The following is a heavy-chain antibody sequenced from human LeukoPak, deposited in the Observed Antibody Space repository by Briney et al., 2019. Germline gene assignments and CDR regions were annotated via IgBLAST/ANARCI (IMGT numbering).Heavy chain of an antibody. V-gene: IGHV4-61*08. Sequence: SETLSLTCTVSGGSISSGGYYWSWIRQPPGKGLEWIGYIYYSGSTNYNPSLKSRVTISVDTSKNQFSLKLSSVTAADTAVYYCARTADTAMVLGYWGQGTLVTVSS. D-gene: IGHD5-18*01. CDR1: GGSISSGGYY. J-gene: IGHJ4*02. CDR2: IYYSGST. CDR3: ARTADTAMVLGY.